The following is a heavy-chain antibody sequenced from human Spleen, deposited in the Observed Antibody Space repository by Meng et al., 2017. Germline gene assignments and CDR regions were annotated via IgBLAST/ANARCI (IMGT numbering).Heavy chain of an antibody. Sequence: QVQRVQPGAGVKKPGASVKVSCKASGYTFPDYWLHWVRQAPGQGLEWMGWINTNTGNPTYAQGFTRRFVFSLDTSVSTAYLQITSLKADDTAVYYCATEAVAYTINYWGQGTLVTVSS. CDR2: INTNTGNP. J-gene: IGHJ4*02. V-gene: IGHV7-4-1*02. CDR3: ATEAVAYTINY. CDR1: GYTFPDYW. D-gene: IGHD6-19*01.